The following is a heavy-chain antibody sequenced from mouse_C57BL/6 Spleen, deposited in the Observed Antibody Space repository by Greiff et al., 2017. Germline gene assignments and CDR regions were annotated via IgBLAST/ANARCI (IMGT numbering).Heavy chain of an antibody. CDR3: ARKDLDSSGGWFAY. V-gene: IGHV1-82*01. CDR2: IYPGDGDT. D-gene: IGHD3-2*02. J-gene: IGHJ3*01. Sequence: VQLQESGPELVKPGASVKISCKASGYAFSSSWMNWVKQRPGKGLEWIGRIYPGDGDTNYNGKFKGKATLTADKSSSTAYMQLSSLTSEDSAVYYCARKDLDSSGGWFAYWGQGTLVTVSA. CDR1: GYAFSSSW.